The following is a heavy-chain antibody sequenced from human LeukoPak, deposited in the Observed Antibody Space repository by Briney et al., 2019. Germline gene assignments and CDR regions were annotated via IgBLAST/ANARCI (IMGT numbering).Heavy chain of an antibody. J-gene: IGHJ4*02. CDR2: IYYSGST. V-gene: IGHV4-34*01. Sequence: PSETLSLTCAVYGGSFSGYYWSWIRQPPGKGLEWIGSIYYSGSTYYNPSLKSRVTISVDTSKNQLSLKLSSVTAADTAVYYCATWITMIVVVTSYWGQGALVTVSS. CDR1: GGSFSGYY. D-gene: IGHD3-22*01. CDR3: ATWITMIVVVTSY.